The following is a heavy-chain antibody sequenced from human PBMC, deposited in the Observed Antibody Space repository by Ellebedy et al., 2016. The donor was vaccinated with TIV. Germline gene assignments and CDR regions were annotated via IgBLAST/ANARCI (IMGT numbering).Heavy chain of an antibody. J-gene: IGHJ5*02. Sequence: SLKISCAASGFTFDDYAMHWVRQAPGKGLEWVSGISWNSGSIGYADSVKGRFTISRDNAKNSLYLQMNSLRAEDTALYYCAKGPGASGWYNWFNPWGQGTLVTVSS. CDR2: ISWNSGSI. D-gene: IGHD6-19*01. V-gene: IGHV3-9*01. CDR1: GFTFDDYA. CDR3: AKGPGASGWYNWFNP.